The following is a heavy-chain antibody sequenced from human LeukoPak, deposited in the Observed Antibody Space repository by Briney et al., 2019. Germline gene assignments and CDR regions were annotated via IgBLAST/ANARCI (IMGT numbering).Heavy chain of an antibody. CDR2: IKQDGSEK. J-gene: IGHJ3*02. CDR3: ARDMIVGATTLDAFDI. V-gene: IGHV3-7*01. Sequence: GGSLRLSCEASGLTFNKYWMTWVRQAPGKGLEWVANIKQDGSEKNYVDSVKGRFTISRDNAKNSLSLRMNSLSAEDTAVYYCARDMIVGATTLDAFDIWGQGTMVTVSS. CDR1: GLTFNKYW. D-gene: IGHD1-26*01.